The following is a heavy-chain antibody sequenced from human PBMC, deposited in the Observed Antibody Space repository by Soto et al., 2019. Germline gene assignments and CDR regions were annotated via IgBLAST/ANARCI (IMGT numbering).Heavy chain of an antibody. CDR3: SRDARPFGAFDS. J-gene: IGHJ3*02. CDR2: IRSTTYGGTS. CDR1: GLTFADST. D-gene: IGHD3-10*01. Sequence: EVQLVESGGGLVQPGRSLRLSCTASGLTFADSTLTWFRQAPGKGLEWVGLIRSTTYGGTSEYAASVEDRFTLSREDAKSTAYLQMNSLKTEDTAVYYCSRDARPFGAFDSWGKGTMVIVSS. V-gene: IGHV3-49*03.